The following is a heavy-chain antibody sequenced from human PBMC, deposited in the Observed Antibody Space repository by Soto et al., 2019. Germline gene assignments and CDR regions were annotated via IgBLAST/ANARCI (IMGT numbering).Heavy chain of an antibody. Sequence: SETLSVTCAVDGGSFSGYYGSWIRQPPGKGLEWIGEINHSGSTNYNPSLKSRVTISVDTSKNQFSLKLSSVTAADTAVYYCAESGYSSSSRYYYYYGMDVWGQGTTVTVSS. D-gene: IGHD6-6*01. V-gene: IGHV4-34*01. CDR2: INHSGST. CDR1: GGSFSGYY. CDR3: AESGYSSSSRYYYYYGMDV. J-gene: IGHJ6*02.